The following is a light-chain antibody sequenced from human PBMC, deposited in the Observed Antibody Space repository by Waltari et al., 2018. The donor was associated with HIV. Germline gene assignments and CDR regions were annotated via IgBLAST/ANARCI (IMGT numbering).Light chain of an antibody. J-gene: IGKJ2*01. CDR3: QQRSHPNT. V-gene: IGKV3-11*01. Sequence: EIVLTQSPATLSLSPGERATLSCRASHSVSRFLSWYQQKVGQAPRLLIYDASKRATGIPARFSGSGSGTDFTLTINSLEPADFAVYYCQQRSHPNTFGQGTKLEI. CDR2: DAS. CDR1: HSVSRF.